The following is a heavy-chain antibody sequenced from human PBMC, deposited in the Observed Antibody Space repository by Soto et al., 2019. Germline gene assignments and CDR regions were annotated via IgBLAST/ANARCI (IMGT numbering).Heavy chain of an antibody. J-gene: IGHJ6*02. D-gene: IGHD6-6*01. V-gene: IGHV4-31*03. CDR2: IYYSGST. CDR3: ARELYSSSSRSYYYYGMDV. CDR1: GGSISSGGYY. Sequence: QVQLQESGPGLVKPSQTLSLTCTVSGGSISSGGYYWSWIRQHPGKGLEWIGYIYYSGSTYYNPSLKSRVTISVDTSKNQFSLKLSSVTAADTAVYYCARELYSSSSRSYYYYGMDVWGQGTTVTVSS.